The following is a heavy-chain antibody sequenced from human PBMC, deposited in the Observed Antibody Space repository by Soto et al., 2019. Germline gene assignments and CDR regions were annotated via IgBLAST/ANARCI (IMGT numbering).Heavy chain of an antibody. Sequence: SVKVSCKASGCTFSSYAISWVRQAPGQGLEWMGGIIPIFGTANYAQKFQGRVTITADESTSTAYMELSSLRSEDTAVYYCARAPGTDSYYDFWSGYFGPYYYGMDAWGQGTTVTVSS. CDR1: GCTFSSYA. CDR2: IIPIFGTA. V-gene: IGHV1-69*13. D-gene: IGHD3-3*01. CDR3: ARAPGTDSYYDFWSGYFGPYYYGMDA. J-gene: IGHJ6*02.